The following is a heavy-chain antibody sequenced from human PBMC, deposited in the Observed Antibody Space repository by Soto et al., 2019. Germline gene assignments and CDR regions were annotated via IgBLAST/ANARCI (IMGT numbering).Heavy chain of an antibody. CDR2: TSGDNGNT. Sequence: ASVKVSCKASGYTFTTYGISWVRQAPGQGLEWMGWTSGDNGNTNYAQKFQGRVTMSTDTSTSTAYMELRSLRSDDTSVYYCARASISMIVVVTQYYQYGMDVWGQGTTVTVSS. CDR3: ARASISMIVVVTQYYQYGMDV. D-gene: IGHD3-22*01. CDR1: GYTFTTYG. V-gene: IGHV1-18*01. J-gene: IGHJ6*02.